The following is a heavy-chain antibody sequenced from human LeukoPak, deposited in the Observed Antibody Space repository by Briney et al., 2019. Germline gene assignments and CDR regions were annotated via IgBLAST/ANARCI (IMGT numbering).Heavy chain of an antibody. CDR3: ARGYSSSWYGNWFDP. J-gene: IGHJ5*02. D-gene: IGHD6-13*01. Sequence: EASVKVSCKASGYTFTGYYMHWVRQAPGQGLEWMGWINPNSGGTNYAQKFQGRVTMTRDTSISTAYMELSRLRSDDTAVYYCARGYSSSWYGNWFDPWGQGTLVTVSS. CDR1: GYTFTGYY. CDR2: INPNSGGT. V-gene: IGHV1-2*02.